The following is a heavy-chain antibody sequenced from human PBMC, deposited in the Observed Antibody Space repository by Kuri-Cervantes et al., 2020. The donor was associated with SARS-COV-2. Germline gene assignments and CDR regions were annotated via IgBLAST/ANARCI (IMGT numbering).Heavy chain of an antibody. Sequence: GESLKISCKGSGYSFTSYWIGWVRQMPGKGLEWMGIIYPGDSDTRYSPSFQGRVTISADKSISTAYLQWSSLKASDTAMYYCARQSADCSSTSCYIDYWGQGTLVTVSS. CDR1: GYSFTSYW. J-gene: IGHJ4*02. V-gene: IGHV5-51*01. D-gene: IGHD2-2*02. CDR2: IYPGDSDT. CDR3: ARQSADCSSTSCYIDY.